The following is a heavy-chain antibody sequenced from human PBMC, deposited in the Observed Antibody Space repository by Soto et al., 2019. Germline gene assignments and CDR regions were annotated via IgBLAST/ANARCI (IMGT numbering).Heavy chain of an antibody. CDR2: MSYDGSNK. CDR3: QKDMGRNYYYGMDV. Sequence: GGSLRLSCAASGFTFSSYGMHWVRQAPGKGLEWVAVMSYDGSNKYYVDSVKGRFTISRDNSKNTLYLQMNSLRAEDTAVYYCQKDMGRNYYYGMDVWGQGTTVTVSS. V-gene: IGHV3-30*18. CDR1: GFTFSSYG. J-gene: IGHJ6*02. D-gene: IGHD3-10*01.